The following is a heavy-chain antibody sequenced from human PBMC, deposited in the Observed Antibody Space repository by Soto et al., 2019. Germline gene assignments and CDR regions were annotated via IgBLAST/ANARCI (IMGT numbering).Heavy chain of an antibody. Sequence: SVKVSCKASGGTFCSYAISWVRQAPGQGLEWMGGIIPIFGTANYAQKFQGRVTITADESTSTAYMELSSLRSEDTAVYYCASVGYGDYRPFDYWGQGTLVTVSS. D-gene: IGHD4-17*01. CDR2: IIPIFGTA. V-gene: IGHV1-69*13. CDR3: ASVGYGDYRPFDY. CDR1: GGTFCSYA. J-gene: IGHJ4*02.